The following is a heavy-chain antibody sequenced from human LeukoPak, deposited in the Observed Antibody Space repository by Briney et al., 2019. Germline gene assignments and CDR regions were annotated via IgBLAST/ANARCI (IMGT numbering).Heavy chain of an antibody. CDR1: GYTFTSYG. CDR2: INSSGGST. V-gene: IGHV1-46*01. CDR3: ARDFQEGFFDY. Sequence: ASVKVSCKASGYTFTSYGISWVRQAPGQGLEWMGIINSSGGSTSYAQKFQGRVTMTRDTSTSAVYMELSSLRSEDTAVYYCARDFQEGFFDYWGQGTLVTVSS. J-gene: IGHJ4*02.